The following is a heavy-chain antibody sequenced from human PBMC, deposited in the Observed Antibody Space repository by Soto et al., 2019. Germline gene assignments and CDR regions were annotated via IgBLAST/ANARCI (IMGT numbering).Heavy chain of an antibody. Sequence: PLETLSLTCTVSGGSISSYYWSWIRQPQGKGLEWIGYIYYSGSTNYNPSLKSRVTISVDTSKNQFSLKLSSVTAADTAVYYCATHQGYYGSGSYCFDYWGLGTQVTVSS. CDR1: GGSISSYY. CDR3: ATHQGYYGSGSYCFDY. D-gene: IGHD3-10*01. J-gene: IGHJ4*02. V-gene: IGHV4-59*01. CDR2: IYYSGST.